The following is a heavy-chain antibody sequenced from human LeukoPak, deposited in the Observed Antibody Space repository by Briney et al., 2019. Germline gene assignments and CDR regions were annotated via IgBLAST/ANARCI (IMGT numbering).Heavy chain of an antibody. CDR2: IYYSGST. Sequence: SETLSLTCTVSGGSISSSGYYWGWIRQPRGKGLEWIGSIYYSGSTYYNPSLKSRVTISVDTSKNQFSLKLSSVTAADTAVYYCARGLTKVEMGTWGQGTLVTVSS. V-gene: IGHV4-39*07. CDR3: ARGLTKVEMGT. CDR1: GGSISSSGYY. J-gene: IGHJ5*02. D-gene: IGHD5-24*01.